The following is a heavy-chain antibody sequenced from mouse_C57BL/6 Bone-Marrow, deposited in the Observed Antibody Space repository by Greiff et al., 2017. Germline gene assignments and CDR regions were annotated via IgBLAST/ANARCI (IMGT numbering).Heavy chain of an antibody. CDR2: ISGGGGNT. CDR3: ARHDYDHLTFAY. V-gene: IGHV5-9*01. J-gene: IGHJ3*01. D-gene: IGHD2-4*01. Sequence: DVKLVESGGGLVKPGGSLKLSCAASGFTFSSYTMSWVRQTPEKRLEWVATISGGGGNTYYPDSVKGRFTISRDNAKNTLYLQMSSLRSEDTALYYCARHDYDHLTFAYWGQGTLVTVSA. CDR1: GFTFSSYT.